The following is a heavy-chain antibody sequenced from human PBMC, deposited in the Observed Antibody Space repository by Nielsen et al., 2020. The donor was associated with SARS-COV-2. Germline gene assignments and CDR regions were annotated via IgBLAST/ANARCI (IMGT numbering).Heavy chain of an antibody. V-gene: IGHV4-4*02. J-gene: IGHJ6*02. D-gene: IGHD2-2*01. Sequence: SETLSLTCAVSGGSISSSNWWSWVRQPPGKGLEWIGEIYHSGSTNYNPSLKSRVTISVDTSKNQFSLKLSSVTAADTAVYYCARHAQRYCSSTSCHVWGQGTTVTVSS. CDR1: GGSISSSNW. CDR3: ARHAQRYCSSTSCHV. CDR2: IYHSGST.